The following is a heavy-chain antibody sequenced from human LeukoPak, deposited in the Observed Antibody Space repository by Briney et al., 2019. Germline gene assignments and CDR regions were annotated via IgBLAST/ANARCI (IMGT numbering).Heavy chain of an antibody. D-gene: IGHD3-10*01. CDR1: GYTFTSYY. CDR3: ARDSGMVRGTVDY. J-gene: IGHJ4*02. V-gene: IGHV1-46*01. Sequence: ASVKVSCKSSGYTFTSYYMYWVRQAPGQGLKWMGIINPSGGSTSYAQKFQGRVTMTRDTSTSTVYMELSSLRSEDTAVYYCARDSGMVRGTVDYWGQGTLVTVSS. CDR2: INPSGGST.